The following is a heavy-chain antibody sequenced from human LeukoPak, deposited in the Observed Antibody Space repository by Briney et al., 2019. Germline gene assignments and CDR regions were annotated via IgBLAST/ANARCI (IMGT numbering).Heavy chain of an antibody. D-gene: IGHD5-18*01. Sequence: GGSLRLSCAASGFIFSNYNMNWVRQTPGKGLEWLSYISSSSGTIYYADSVKGRFTISGDNAKNSLYLQMDSLRAEDTAVYYCARALGYSYGYAVDYWGQGTLVTVSS. V-gene: IGHV3-48*01. CDR2: ISSSSGTI. CDR3: ARALGYSYGYAVDY. CDR1: GFIFSNYN. J-gene: IGHJ4*02.